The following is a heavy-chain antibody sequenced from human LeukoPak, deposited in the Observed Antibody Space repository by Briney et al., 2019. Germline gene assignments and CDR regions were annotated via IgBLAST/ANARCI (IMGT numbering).Heavy chain of an antibody. CDR3: AKNLIGSSSWYFFY. CDR2: ISGSGGST. D-gene: IGHD6-13*01. V-gene: IGHV3-23*01. Sequence: GGSLRLSCAASGFTFSSYAMSWVRQAPGKGLEWVSAISGSGGSTYYADSVKGRFTISRDNSKNTLYLQMNSLRAGDTAVYYCAKNLIGSSSWYFFYWGQGTLVTVSS. CDR1: GFTFSSYA. J-gene: IGHJ4*02.